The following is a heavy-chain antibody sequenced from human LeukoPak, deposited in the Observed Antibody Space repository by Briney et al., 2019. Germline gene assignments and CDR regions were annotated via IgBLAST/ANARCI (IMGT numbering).Heavy chain of an antibody. CDR1: GGSFSGYY. CDR2: INHSGNT. V-gene: IGHV4-34*01. Sequence: SETLSLTCAVYGGSFSGYYWSWIRQPPGKGLEWIGEINHSGNTNYNPSLKSRVTISVDTSKNQFSLKLSSVTAADTAVYYCARTTVVTRKSDYWGQGTLVTVSS. D-gene: IGHD4-23*01. J-gene: IGHJ4*02. CDR3: ARTTVVTRKSDY.